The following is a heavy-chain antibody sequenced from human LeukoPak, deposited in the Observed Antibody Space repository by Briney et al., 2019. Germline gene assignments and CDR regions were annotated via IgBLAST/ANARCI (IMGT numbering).Heavy chain of an antibody. Sequence: SETLSLTCAVSGGSISSSNWWSWVRQPPGKGLEWIGEIYHSGSTNYDPSLKSRVTISVDKSKNQFSLKLSSVTAADTAVYYCARVYSSSWYVEYWGQGTLVTVSS. J-gene: IGHJ4*02. CDR1: GGSISSSNW. D-gene: IGHD6-13*01. V-gene: IGHV4-4*02. CDR3: ARVYSSSWYVEY. CDR2: IYHSGST.